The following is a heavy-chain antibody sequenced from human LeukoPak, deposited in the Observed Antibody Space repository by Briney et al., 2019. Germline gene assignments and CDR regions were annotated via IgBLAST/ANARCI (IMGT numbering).Heavy chain of an antibody. Sequence: GESLKISCKGSGYSFTTYWIGWVRQMPGKGLEWMGIIYPGDSDARYSPSFQGQVTISADKSISTAYLQWSSLKASDTAMYYCARNYYYGSGSYPSTFDMWGQGTMVTVPS. D-gene: IGHD3-10*01. CDR3: ARNYYYGSGSYPSTFDM. J-gene: IGHJ3*02. V-gene: IGHV5-51*01. CDR1: GYSFTTYW. CDR2: IYPGDSDA.